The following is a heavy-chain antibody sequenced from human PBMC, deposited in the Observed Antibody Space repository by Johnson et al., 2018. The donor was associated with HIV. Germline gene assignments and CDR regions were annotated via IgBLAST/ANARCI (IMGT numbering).Heavy chain of an antibody. CDR3: ASVLFCFCATGYARGAFEM. CDR2: ISHDGSDI. D-gene: IGHD2-2*01. J-gene: IGHJ3*02. CDR1: GFTFSSYG. Sequence: EVQLVESGGGVVQPGRSLRLSCAASGFTFSSYGMHWVRQVPGKGLVWVSRISHDGSDIRYADSVKGRFTISRDNAKNTLYLQMNSLRAEDTAVYYFASVLFCFCATGYARGAFEMWGQGTLVTVSS. V-gene: IGHV3-74*02.